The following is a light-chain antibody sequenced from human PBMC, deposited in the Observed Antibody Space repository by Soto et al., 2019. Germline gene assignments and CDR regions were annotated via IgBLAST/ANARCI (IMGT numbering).Light chain of an antibody. CDR2: DVN. CDR3: SSFTSSTSYV. J-gene: IGLJ1*01. CDR1: SSDVGGYNY. Sequence: QSALTQPASVSGSPGQSITISCTGTSSDVGGYNYVSWYQHHPGKAPTLIIYDVNNRPSGVSHRFSGSKSGNTASLTISGLQAEDEADYYCSSFTSSTSYVFGTGTKLTVL. V-gene: IGLV2-14*03.